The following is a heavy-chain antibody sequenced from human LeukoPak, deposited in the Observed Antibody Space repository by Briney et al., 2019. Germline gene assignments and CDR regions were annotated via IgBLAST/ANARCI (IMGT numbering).Heavy chain of an antibody. J-gene: IGHJ4*02. D-gene: IGHD3-10*01. Sequence: PGGSLRLSCAASGFTFSDYYMSWIRQAPGKGLEWVSYISSSGSTIYYADSVKGRFTISRDNAKNSLYLQMNSLRAEDTAVYYCAKEGYMVRGVGRPYYFDYWGQGTLVTVSS. CDR1: GFTFSDYY. V-gene: IGHV3-11*01. CDR2: ISSSGSTI. CDR3: AKEGYMVRGVGRPYYFDY.